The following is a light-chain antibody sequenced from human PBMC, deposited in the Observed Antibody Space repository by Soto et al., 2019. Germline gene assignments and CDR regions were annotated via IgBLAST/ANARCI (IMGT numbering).Light chain of an antibody. J-gene: IGLJ2*01. V-gene: IGLV2-14*01. CDR3: SSYTSSSSLVV. CDR2: DDS. Sequence: QSALTQPASVSGSPGQSITISCTGTSSDVGGYNYVHWYQQHPGTAPKLMIYDDSNRPSGVSNRFSGSKSGTSASLTISGLQAEDEADYYCSSYTSSSSLVVFGGGTKLTVL. CDR1: SSDVGGYNY.